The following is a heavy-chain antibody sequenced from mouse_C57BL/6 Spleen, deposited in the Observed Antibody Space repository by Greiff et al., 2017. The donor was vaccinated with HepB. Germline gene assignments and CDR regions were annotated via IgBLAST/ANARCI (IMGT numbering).Heavy chain of an antibody. Sequence: QVQLQQSGPELVKPGASVKISCKASGYAFSSSWMNWVKQRPGKGLEWIGRIYPGDGDTNYNGKFKGKATLTADKSSSTAYMQLSSLTSEDSAVYFCASFYYYGSRYYFDYWGQGTTLTVSS. CDR3: ASFYYYGSRYYFDY. CDR2: IYPGDGDT. J-gene: IGHJ2*01. V-gene: IGHV1-82*01. D-gene: IGHD1-1*01. CDR1: GYAFSSSW.